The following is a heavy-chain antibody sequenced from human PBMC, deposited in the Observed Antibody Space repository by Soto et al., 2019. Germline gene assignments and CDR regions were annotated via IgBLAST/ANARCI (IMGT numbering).Heavy chain of an antibody. J-gene: IGHJ4*02. CDR1: GFTFSSYS. CDR2: ISSSSTI. D-gene: IGHD2-15*01. Sequence: GGSLRLSCAASGFTFSSYSMNWVRQAPGKGLEWVSYISSSSTIYYADSVKGRFTISRDNAKNSLYLQMNSLRDEDTAVYYCARGHREADIAFDYWGQGTLVTVSS. V-gene: IGHV3-48*02. CDR3: ARGHREADIAFDY.